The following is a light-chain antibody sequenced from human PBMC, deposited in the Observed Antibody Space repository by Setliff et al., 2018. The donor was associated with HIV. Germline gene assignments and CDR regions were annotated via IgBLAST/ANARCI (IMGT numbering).Light chain of an antibody. J-gene: IGLJ1*01. V-gene: IGLV2-23*02. CDR2: EVS. Sequence: QSALTQPASVSGSPGQSITLSCTGTSSDVGSYNLVSWYQHHPGKAPKLMIYEVSKRPSGVSNRFSGSKSGNTASLTISGLQAEDEADYYCCSYAGSSTYGFGTGTKGTVL. CDR1: SSDVGSYNL. CDR3: CSYAGSSTYG.